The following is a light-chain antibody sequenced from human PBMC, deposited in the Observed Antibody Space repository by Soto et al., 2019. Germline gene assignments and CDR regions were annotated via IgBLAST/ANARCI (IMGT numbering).Light chain of an antibody. CDR2: DVS. J-gene: IGLJ2*01. CDR1: SSDIGRYNY. CDR3: GSYTSSDTMI. V-gene: IGLV2-14*03. Sequence: QSALTQPASVSGSPGQSITISCTGTSSDIGRYNYVSWYQHSPDKAPKLIIYDVSDRPSGVSNRFSGSKSGTTASLTISGLQAEDEADYYCGSYTSSDTMIFGGGTKLTVL.